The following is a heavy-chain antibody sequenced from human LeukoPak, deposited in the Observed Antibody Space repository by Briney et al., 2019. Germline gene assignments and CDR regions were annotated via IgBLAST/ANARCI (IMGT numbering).Heavy chain of an antibody. CDR3: ARRHIAVAGGPFDY. Sequence: PSETLSLTCSASGGSISSSSYYWGWIRQPPGKGLEWIGSINYSGSTNYNPSLKSRVTIFVDTSKNQFSLKLSSVTAADTAVYYCARRHIAVAGGPFDYWGQGTLVTVSS. V-gene: IGHV4-39*01. D-gene: IGHD6-19*01. J-gene: IGHJ4*02. CDR1: GGSISSSSYY. CDR2: INYSGST.